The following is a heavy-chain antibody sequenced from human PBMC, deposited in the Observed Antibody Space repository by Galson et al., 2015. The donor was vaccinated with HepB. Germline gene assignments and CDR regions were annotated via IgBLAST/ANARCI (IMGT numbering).Heavy chain of an antibody. CDR1: RFTFSDFH. Sequence: SLRLSCAASRFTFSDFHMSWIRQAPGKGLEWVSYISSSGGTIYYADSVKGRFTISRDNAKNSLYLQMSTLRAEDTAIYYCARLRNDPDYYNYMDVWGKGTTVTVSS. J-gene: IGHJ6*03. V-gene: IGHV3-11*01. D-gene: IGHD1-1*01. CDR2: ISSSGGTI. CDR3: ARLRNDPDYYNYMDV.